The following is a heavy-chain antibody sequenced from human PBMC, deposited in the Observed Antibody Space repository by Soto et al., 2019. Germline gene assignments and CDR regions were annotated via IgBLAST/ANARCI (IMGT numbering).Heavy chain of an antibody. J-gene: IGHJ4*02. D-gene: IGHD3-10*01. CDR1: GGSINSYY. CDR3: ARDRGANGAYFDY. CDR2: IYYSGST. Sequence: QVQLQESGPGLVKPSETLSLTCTVSGGSINSYYWSWIRQPPGKGLEWIGYIYYSGSTNYNPSLKGRVTIAVDTSKKQFSLKLNSVTAADTAVYYCARDRGANGAYFDYGGQGTLVTVSS. V-gene: IGHV4-59*01.